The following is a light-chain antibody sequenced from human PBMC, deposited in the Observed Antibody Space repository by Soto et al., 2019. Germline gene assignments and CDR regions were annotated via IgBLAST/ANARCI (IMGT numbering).Light chain of an antibody. Sequence: QSVLTQPASVSGSPGQSITISCTGTSSDVGGYNYVSWYQQHPGKAPKLMIYEVSNRPSGVSNRFSGSKSGNTASLTISGLQAEDEADYYCSSYTSSSLYVFGTGTKGTAL. CDR1: SSDVGGYNY. J-gene: IGLJ1*01. CDR3: SSYTSSSLYV. V-gene: IGLV2-14*01. CDR2: EVS.